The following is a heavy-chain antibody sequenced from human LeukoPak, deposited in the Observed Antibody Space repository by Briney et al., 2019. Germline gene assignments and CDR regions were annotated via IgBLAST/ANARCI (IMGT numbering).Heavy chain of an antibody. CDR3: GRAANGSVRLVDS. D-gene: IGHD3-10*01. CDR2: SRNKAYSYST. V-gene: IGHV3-72*01. J-gene: IGHJ4*02. CDR1: GFTLSDYY. Sequence: GGSLRLSCAASGFTLSDYYMDWVRQAPGKGLEWVGRSRNKAYSYSTEYAASVKGRFSISRDDSKTLLYLQMNSLKTEDTAVYYCGRAANGSVRLVDSWGQGTPVTVSS.